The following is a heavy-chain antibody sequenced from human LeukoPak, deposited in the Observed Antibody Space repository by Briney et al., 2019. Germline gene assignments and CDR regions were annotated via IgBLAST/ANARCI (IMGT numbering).Heavy chain of an antibody. CDR3: ARGTPNYLLDV. Sequence: GASVKVSCKASGYTFSNYAIGRVRQAPGQGLEWLGWISISNANRNYAQKFRGRVTMTTDTATFTAYMDLMSLRSDDTAVYYCARGTPNYLLDVWGQGTTVTVSS. J-gene: IGHJ6*02. CDR2: ISISNANR. V-gene: IGHV1-18*01. D-gene: IGHD5-24*01. CDR1: GYTFSNYA.